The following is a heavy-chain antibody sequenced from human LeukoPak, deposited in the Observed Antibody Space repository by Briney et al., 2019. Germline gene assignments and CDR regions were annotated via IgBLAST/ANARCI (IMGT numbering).Heavy chain of an antibody. CDR3: ARSLYGDYFTFDY. CDR2: ISWSSGSI. Sequence: GGSLRLSCAASGFTFDDYAMHWVRQAPGKGLEWVSGISWSSGSIGYADSVKGRFTISRDNAKNSLYLQMNSLRAEDTALYYCARSLYGDYFTFDYWGQGTLVTVSS. CDR1: GFTFDDYA. D-gene: IGHD4-17*01. V-gene: IGHV3-9*01. J-gene: IGHJ4*02.